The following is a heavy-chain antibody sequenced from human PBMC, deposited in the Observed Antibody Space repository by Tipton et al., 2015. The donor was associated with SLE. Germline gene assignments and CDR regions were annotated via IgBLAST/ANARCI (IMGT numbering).Heavy chain of an antibody. CDR2: IYYSGST. CDR3: ARGDLTVADY. J-gene: IGHJ4*02. CDR1: GGSISSYY. D-gene: IGHD7-27*01. Sequence: LRLSCTVSGGSISSYYWSWIRQPPGKGLEWIGYIYYSGSTNYNPSLKSRVTISVDTSKNQFSLKLSSVTAADTAVYYCARGDLTVADYWGQGTLVTVSS. V-gene: IGHV4-59*12.